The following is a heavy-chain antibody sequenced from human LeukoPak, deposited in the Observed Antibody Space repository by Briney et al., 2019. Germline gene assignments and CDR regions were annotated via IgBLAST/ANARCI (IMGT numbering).Heavy chain of an antibody. CDR2: IYTSGST. CDR3: ARQQIVGAFTFDY. J-gene: IGHJ4*02. CDR1: GGSISSYY. Sequence: SETLSLTCTVSGGSISSYYWSWIRQPPGKGLEWIGYIYTSGSTNYNPSLKSRVTISVDTSKNQFSLKLGSVTAADTAVYYCARQQIVGAFTFDYWGQGTLVTVSS. D-gene: IGHD1-26*01. V-gene: IGHV4-4*09.